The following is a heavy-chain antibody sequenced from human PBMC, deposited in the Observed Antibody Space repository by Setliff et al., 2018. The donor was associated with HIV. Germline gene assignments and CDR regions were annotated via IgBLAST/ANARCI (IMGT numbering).Heavy chain of an antibody. CDR2: IIPISGAA. CDR1: GGTFSSYA. Sequence: GASVKVSCKASGGTFSSYAITWVQQAPGQGLEWMGRIIPISGAANYALKFQGKVTITADKSTSTAYMEVRSLRSEDTAVYYCAAYFYDYGDTFDYWGQGTLVTVSS. CDR3: AAYFYDYGDTFDY. V-gene: IGHV1-69*06. D-gene: IGHD4-17*01. J-gene: IGHJ4*02.